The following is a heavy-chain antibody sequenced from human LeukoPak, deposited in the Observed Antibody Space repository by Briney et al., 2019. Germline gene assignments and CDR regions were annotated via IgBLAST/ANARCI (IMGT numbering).Heavy chain of an antibody. CDR2: IKQDGSEK. J-gene: IGHJ4*02. CDR1: GFTFSSYW. Sequence: PGGSLRLSCAASGFTFSSYWMSWVRQAPGKGLEGVANIKQDGSEKYYVDSVKGRFTISRDNAKNSLYLQMNSLRAEDTAVYYCAREGDYAIFDYWGQGTLVTVSS. V-gene: IGHV3-7*01. CDR3: AREGDYAIFDY. D-gene: IGHD4-17*01.